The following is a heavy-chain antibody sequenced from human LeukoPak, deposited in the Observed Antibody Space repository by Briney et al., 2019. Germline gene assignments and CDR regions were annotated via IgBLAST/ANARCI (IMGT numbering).Heavy chain of an antibody. CDR1: GFTFSSYA. V-gene: IGHV3-23*01. Sequence: PGRSLRLSCAASGFTFSSYAMNWVRPAPGKGLEWGSGISRIGHRTYYADSVKGRFTISRDNSKNTLYLQMNSLRAEDTAVYYCAKEGAVLWFGDLSGWYFDLWGRGTLVTVSS. D-gene: IGHD3-10*01. J-gene: IGHJ2*01. CDR2: ISRIGHRT. CDR3: AKEGAVLWFGDLSGWYFDL.